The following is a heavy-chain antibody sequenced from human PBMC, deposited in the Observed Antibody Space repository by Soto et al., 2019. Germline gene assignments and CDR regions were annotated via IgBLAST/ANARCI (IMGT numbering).Heavy chain of an antibody. D-gene: IGHD3-10*01. Sequence: QVQLVESGGGVVQPGRSLRLSCASAGFTFSNYGMHWVRQAPGKWLDWVAVISYDGRIEYYSECVKCRFTMSRDNSENTVYLQMNSLRTEDTAVYFCGRDWVWFGAHPIDNWGPGTLVTVSS. CDR2: ISYDGRIE. J-gene: IGHJ4*02. V-gene: IGHV3-30*03. CDR3: GRDWVWFGAHPIDN. CDR1: GFTFSNYG.